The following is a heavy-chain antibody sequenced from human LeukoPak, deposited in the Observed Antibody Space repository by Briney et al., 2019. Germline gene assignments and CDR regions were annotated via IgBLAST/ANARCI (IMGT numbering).Heavy chain of an antibody. Sequence: GRSLRLSCAASGFTFSRYGMHWVRQAPGKGLEWVTVISYDGSKKNYADSVKGRFTISRDNSKDTLLLQMNSLTSEDTSVYYCARDFSYDGTGYQDYWGQGTLVTVSS. CDR3: ARDFSYDGTGYQDY. CDR2: ISYDGSKK. CDR1: GFTFSRYG. D-gene: IGHD3-22*01. J-gene: IGHJ4*02. V-gene: IGHV3-30*03.